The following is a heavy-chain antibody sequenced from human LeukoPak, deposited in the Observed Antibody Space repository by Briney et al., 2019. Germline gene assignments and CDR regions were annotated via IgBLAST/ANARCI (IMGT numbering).Heavy chain of an antibody. Sequence: ASVKVSRKASGYTFTSYYMHWVRQAPGQGLEWMGIINPSGGSTSYAQKFQGRVTMTRDTSTSTVYMELSSLRSEDTAVYYCARGGFSLLWFGELLFDYWGQGTLVTVSS. CDR3: ARGGFSLLWFGELLFDY. V-gene: IGHV1-46*01. CDR2: INPSGGST. J-gene: IGHJ4*02. D-gene: IGHD3-10*01. CDR1: GYTFTSYY.